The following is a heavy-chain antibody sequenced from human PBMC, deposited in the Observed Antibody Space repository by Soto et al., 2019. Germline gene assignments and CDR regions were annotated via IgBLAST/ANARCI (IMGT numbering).Heavy chain of an antibody. CDR2: IYHSGST. D-gene: IGHD1-26*01. V-gene: IGHV4-4*02. Sequence: PSETLSLTCAVSSGSISSSNWWSWVRQPPGKGLEWIGEIYHSGSTNYNPSLKSRVTISVDKSKDQFSLKLSSVTAADTAVYYCARVGIRNYYYMDVWGKGTTVTVS. CDR3: ARVGIRNYYYMDV. CDR1: SGSISSSNW. J-gene: IGHJ6*03.